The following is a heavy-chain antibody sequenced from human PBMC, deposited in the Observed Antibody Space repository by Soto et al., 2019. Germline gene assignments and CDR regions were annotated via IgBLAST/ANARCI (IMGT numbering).Heavy chain of an antibody. CDR2: ISGSGGST. V-gene: IGHV3-23*01. CDR1: GFTFSSYA. D-gene: IGHD6-19*01. CDR3: AKDYYFIAVAPTDAFDI. J-gene: IGHJ3*02. Sequence: GGSLRLSCAASGFTFSSYAMSWVRQAPGKGLEWVSAISGSGGSTYYADSVKGRFTISRDNSKNTLYLQMNSLRAEDTAVYYCAKDYYFIAVAPTDAFDIWGQGTMVTVSS.